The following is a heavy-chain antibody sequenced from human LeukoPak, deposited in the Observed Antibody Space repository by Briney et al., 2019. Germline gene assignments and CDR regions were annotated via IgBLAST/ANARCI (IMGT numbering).Heavy chain of an antibody. Sequence: QTGGSLRLSCAASGFTFSSYAMSWVRQAPGKGLEWVSAISGSGGSTYYADSVKGRFTISRDNSKNTLYLQMNSLRAEDTAVYYCAKVRFGSARGVVPAARRPGFENAFDIWGQGTMVTVSS. D-gene: IGHD2-2*01. V-gene: IGHV3-23*01. CDR1: GFTFSSYA. J-gene: IGHJ3*02. CDR3: AKVRFGSARGVVPAARRPGFENAFDI. CDR2: ISGSGGST.